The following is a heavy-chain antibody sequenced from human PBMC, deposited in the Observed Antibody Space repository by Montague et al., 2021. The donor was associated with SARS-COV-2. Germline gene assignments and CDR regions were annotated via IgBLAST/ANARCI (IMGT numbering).Heavy chain of an antibody. V-gene: IGHV3-23*01. CDR3: AKAGIKYDYGDFFDY. D-gene: IGHD4-17*01. Sequence: SLGLSCAASRFTFSSYAMSWVRQAPGKGLEWVSAISGSGGSTYYADSVKGRFTISRDNSKNTLYLQMNSLRAEDTAVYYCAKAGIKYDYGDFFDYWGQGTLVTVSS. CDR2: ISGSGGST. CDR1: RFTFSSYA. J-gene: IGHJ4*02.